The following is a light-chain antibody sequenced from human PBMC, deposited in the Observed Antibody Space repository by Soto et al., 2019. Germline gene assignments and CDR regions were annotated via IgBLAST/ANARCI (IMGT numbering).Light chain of an antibody. V-gene: IGKV1-27*01. J-gene: IGKJ3*01. CDR2: AAS. CDR3: PKYSSVPV. Sequence: DIQMTQSPTSLSASVGDRVTITCRASQGIRNFVAWYQQKPGKAPKLLIYAASTLQSGVPSRVSGSGSWTDFTLTINSLQTEDVATYSCPKYSSVPVFGPGTKVEIK. CDR1: QGIRNF.